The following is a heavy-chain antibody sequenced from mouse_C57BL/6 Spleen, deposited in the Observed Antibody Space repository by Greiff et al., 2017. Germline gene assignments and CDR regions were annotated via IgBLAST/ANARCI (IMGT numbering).Heavy chain of an antibody. CDR2: IDPSDSYT. J-gene: IGHJ1*03. CDR3: ARKGYYYGSSTRYFDV. CDR1: GYTFTSYW. Sequence: VQLQQPGAELVKPGASVKLSCKASGYTFTSYWMQWVKQRPGQGLEWIGEIDPSDSYTNYNQKFKGKATLTVDTSSSTAYMQLSRLTSEDSAVYYCARKGYYYGSSTRYFDVWGTGTTVTVSS. V-gene: IGHV1-50*01. D-gene: IGHD1-1*01.